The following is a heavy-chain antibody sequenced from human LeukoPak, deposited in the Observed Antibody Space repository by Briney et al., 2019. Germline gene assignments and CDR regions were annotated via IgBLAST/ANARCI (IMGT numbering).Heavy chain of an antibody. Sequence: SGGSLRLSCAASGFTVSSNYMSWVRQAPGKGLEWVSVIYSGGSTYYADSVKGRFTVSRDNPKNTLYLQMNSLRTEDTAVYYCAKDLPDRYSLEYWGQGTMVTVPS. D-gene: IGHD2-15*01. J-gene: IGHJ4*02. CDR1: GFTVSSNY. CDR2: IYSGGST. V-gene: IGHV3-53*05. CDR3: AKDLPDRYSLEY.